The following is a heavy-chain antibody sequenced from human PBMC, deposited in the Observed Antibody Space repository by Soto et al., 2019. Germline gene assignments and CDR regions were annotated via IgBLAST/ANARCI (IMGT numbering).Heavy chain of an antibody. V-gene: IGHV3-23*01. CDR2: ISGSGGST. CDR1: GFTFSNYA. J-gene: IGHJ4*02. Sequence: GGSLRLSCAASGFTFSNYAMSWVRQAPGKGLEWVSAISGSGGSTFYADSVKGRFIISRENSRDTYKDTLYLQMNSLRAEDTAVYYCARYEGLRYFDYWGQGTLVTVSS. D-gene: IGHD2-15*01. CDR3: ARYEGLRYFDY.